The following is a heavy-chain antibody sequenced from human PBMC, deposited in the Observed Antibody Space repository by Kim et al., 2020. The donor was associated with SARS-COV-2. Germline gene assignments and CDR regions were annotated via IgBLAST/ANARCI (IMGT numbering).Heavy chain of an antibody. J-gene: IGHJ4*02. CDR3: AREGMVRGVKLGHDY. D-gene: IGHD3-10*01. Sequence: QKFQGRVTITRDTSASTAYMELSSLRSEDTAVYYCAREGMVRGVKLGHDYWGQGTLVTVSS. V-gene: IGHV1-3*01.